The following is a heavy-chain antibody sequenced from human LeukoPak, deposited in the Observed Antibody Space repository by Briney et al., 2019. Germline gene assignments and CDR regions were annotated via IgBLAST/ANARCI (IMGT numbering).Heavy chain of an antibody. CDR2: VSGSGDTT. J-gene: IGHJ4*02. V-gene: IGHV3-23*01. D-gene: IGHD1-14*01. Sequence: GGSLRLSCAASGFTFSSYAISWVRQAPGKGLEWVSSVSGSGDTTQYADSVKGRFTISRDTSKNTVYLQMNSLRDEDTAVYYCARGNPYYFDYWGQGTLVTVSS. CDR1: GFTFSSYA. CDR3: ARGNPYYFDY.